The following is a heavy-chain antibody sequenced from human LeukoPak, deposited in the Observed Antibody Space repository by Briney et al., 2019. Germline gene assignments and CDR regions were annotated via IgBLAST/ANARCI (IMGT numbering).Heavy chain of an antibody. CDR1: GGSIRSYY. CDR3: ARRSDWFDS. CDR2: SYYSGST. Sequence: PSETLSLTCTVSGGSIRSYYWTWIRQPPGKGLEWIGNSYYSGSTHYNPSLKSRVTISVDRSKNQFSLKLTSVTAADTAVYYCARRSDWFDSWGQGTLVTVSS. V-gene: IGHV4-59*08. J-gene: IGHJ5*01.